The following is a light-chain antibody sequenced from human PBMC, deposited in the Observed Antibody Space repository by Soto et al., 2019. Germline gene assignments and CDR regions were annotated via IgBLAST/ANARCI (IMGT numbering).Light chain of an antibody. V-gene: IGKV1-9*01. Sequence: DIQLTQSPSFLSASVGDRVTITCRASQGISSYLAWYQHKPGKAPKLLIYTASTLQSGVPSRFSVSGSGTEFTLTISSLQPEDFATYYCQQLHSYPTTFGPGTKVDIK. J-gene: IGKJ3*01. CDR3: QQLHSYPTT. CDR2: TAS. CDR1: QGISSY.